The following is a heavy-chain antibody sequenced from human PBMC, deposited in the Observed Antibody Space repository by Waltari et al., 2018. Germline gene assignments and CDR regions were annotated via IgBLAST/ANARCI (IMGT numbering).Heavy chain of an antibody. CDR3: AREYSSSSSHYYYGMDV. Sequence: QVQLQESGPGLVKPSETLSLTCTVSGGSISSYYWSWIRQPAGKGLEWIGRIYTSGSNNYNPSLKSRVTMSVDTSKNQFSLKLSSVTAADTAVYYCAREYSSSSSHYYYGMDVWGQGTTVTVSS. D-gene: IGHD6-6*01. CDR2: IYTSGSN. V-gene: IGHV4-4*07. J-gene: IGHJ6*02. CDR1: GGSISSYY.